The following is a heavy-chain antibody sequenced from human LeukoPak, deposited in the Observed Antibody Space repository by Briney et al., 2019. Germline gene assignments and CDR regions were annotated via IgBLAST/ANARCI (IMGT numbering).Heavy chain of an antibody. CDR2: ISAYNGNT. CDR1: GYTFTSYG. J-gene: IGHJ5*02. D-gene: IGHD2-2*02. V-gene: IGHV1-18*01. CDR3: ASHVVPAAISQTPGWFDP. Sequence: VASVKVSCTASGYTFTSYGISWVRQAPGQGLEWMGWISAYNGNTNYAQKLQGRVTMTTDTSTSTAYMELRSLRSDDTAVYYCASHVVPAAISQTPGWFDPWGQGTLVTVSS.